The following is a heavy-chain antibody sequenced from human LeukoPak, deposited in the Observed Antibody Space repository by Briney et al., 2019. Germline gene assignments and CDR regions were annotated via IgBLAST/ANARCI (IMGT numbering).Heavy chain of an antibody. CDR3: ARPAKGAYYYYYMDV. V-gene: IGHV1-18*01. D-gene: IGHD2-2*01. CDR2: ISTYNGNT. Sequence: ASVKGSCKASGNSLPTYGITWVRQAPGQGLEWMGWISTYNGNTQYGQNFQGRVSMTRDTSTNTAYLELRGLRSNDTAVYFCARPAKGAYYYYYMDVWGKGTTVTVSS. CDR1: GNSLPTYG. J-gene: IGHJ6*03.